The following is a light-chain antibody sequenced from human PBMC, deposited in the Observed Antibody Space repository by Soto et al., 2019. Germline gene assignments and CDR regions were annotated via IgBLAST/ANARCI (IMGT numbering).Light chain of an antibody. CDR2: DAS. CDR1: QGISTN. V-gene: IGKV1D-13*01. J-gene: IGKJ5*01. CDR3: QQFNNFPLT. Sequence: AIHLTQSPSSLSASVGDRVTITCRASQGISTNLGWYQQTPGKAPKLLIYDASSLESGVPSRFSGSGSGTAFTLTISRLQPEDFATYYCQQFNNFPLTFGQGTRLDIQ.